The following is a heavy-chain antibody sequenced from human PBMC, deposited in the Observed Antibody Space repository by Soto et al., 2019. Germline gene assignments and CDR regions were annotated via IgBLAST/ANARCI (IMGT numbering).Heavy chain of an antibody. J-gene: IGHJ4*02. V-gene: IGHV1-69*08. CDR2: IIPILGRP. D-gene: IGHD3-16*01. CDR3: TRGRWRDYDGFDY. Sequence: QVQLVQSGAEVKKPGSSVKVSCKASGGTFHTYTISWVRQAPGQGLEWMGRIIPILGRPNYAQKFQGRVTMTADKSTSTAYMELSSLRSEDTAVYYCTRGRWRDYDGFDYWGQGTLVTVSS. CDR1: GGTFHTYT.